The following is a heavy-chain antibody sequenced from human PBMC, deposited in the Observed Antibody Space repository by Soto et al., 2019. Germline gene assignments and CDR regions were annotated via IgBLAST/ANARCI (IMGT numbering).Heavy chain of an antibody. J-gene: IGHJ4*02. Sequence: PSETLSLTCTVSGGSISSSSYYWGWIRQPPGKGLEWIGSIYYSGSTYYNPSLKSRVTISVDTSKNQFSLKLSSVTAADTAVYYCARPIYGSGSYDYWGQGTLVT. V-gene: IGHV4-39*01. D-gene: IGHD3-10*01. CDR3: ARPIYGSGSYDY. CDR1: GGSISSSSYY. CDR2: IYYSGST.